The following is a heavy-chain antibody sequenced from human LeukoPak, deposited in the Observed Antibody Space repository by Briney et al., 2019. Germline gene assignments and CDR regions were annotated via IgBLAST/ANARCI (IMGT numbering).Heavy chain of an antibody. D-gene: IGHD3-16*01. CDR2: IYTSGST. V-gene: IGHV4-61*02. Sequence: SETLSLTCTVSGGSISSGSYYWSWIRQPAGKGLEWIGRIYTSGSTNYNPSLKSRVTISVDTSKNQFSLKLSSVTAADTAVYYCARGNYEYVWGGIDDWGQGTLVTVSS. CDR3: ARGNYEYVWGGIDD. CDR1: GGSISSGSYY. J-gene: IGHJ4*02.